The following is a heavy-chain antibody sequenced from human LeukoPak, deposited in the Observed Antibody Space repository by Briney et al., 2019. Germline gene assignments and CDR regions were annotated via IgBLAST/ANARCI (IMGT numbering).Heavy chain of an antibody. CDR1: GGTFSSYA. J-gene: IGHJ6*03. V-gene: IGHV1-69*13. D-gene: IGHD6-19*01. CDR3: ARARAVAGSRNSHLGYYYYYMDV. CDR2: IIPIFGTA. Sequence: GASVKVSCKASGGTFSSYAISWVRQAPGQGLEWMGGIIPIFGTANYAQKFQGRVTITADESTSTAYMELSSLRSEDMAVYYCARARAVAGSRNSHLGYYYYYMDVWGKGTTVTVSS.